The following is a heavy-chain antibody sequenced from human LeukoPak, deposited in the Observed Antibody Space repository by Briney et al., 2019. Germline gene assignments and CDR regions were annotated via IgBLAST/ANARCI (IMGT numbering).Heavy chain of an antibody. CDR3: AKGDGDYYYYYYMDV. D-gene: IGHD4-17*01. Sequence: GGSLRLSCAASGFTFSSYAMSWVRQAPGKGLEWVSAISGSGGSTYYADSVKGRFTISRDNSKNTLYLQMNSLRAEDTAVYYRAKGDGDYYYYYYMDVWGKGTTVTISS. CDR1: GFTFSSYA. CDR2: ISGSGGST. V-gene: IGHV3-23*01. J-gene: IGHJ6*03.